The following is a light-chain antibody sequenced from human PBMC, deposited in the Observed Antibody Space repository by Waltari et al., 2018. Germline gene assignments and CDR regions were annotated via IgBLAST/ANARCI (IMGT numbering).Light chain of an antibody. Sequence: ELVLTQSPGTLSLSPGARATLSCRASQSVRKYLAWYQQRPGQDPRLLIYAASTRATGIPDRVSGSGFGTDFSLTISRLEPEDFAVYYCQNHERLPAKFGQGTKVEIK. CDR2: AAS. J-gene: IGKJ1*01. V-gene: IGKV3-20*01. CDR1: QSVRKY. CDR3: QNHERLPAK.